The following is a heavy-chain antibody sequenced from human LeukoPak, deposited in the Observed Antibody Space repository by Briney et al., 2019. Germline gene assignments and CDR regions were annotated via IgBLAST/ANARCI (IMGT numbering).Heavy chain of an antibody. V-gene: IGHV3-7*01. D-gene: IGHD2-15*01. J-gene: IGHJ4*02. CDR1: GFTFSSNW. Sequence: PGGSLRLSCAASGFTFSSNWMTWVRQAPGQGLEWVANIKPDGSDTYYVDSVKGRFTISRDNARNSLYLQLNSLRAEDTAVYYCARGPQFCSGGSCYGYYFDYWGQGTLVTVSS. CDR2: IKPDGSDT. CDR3: ARGPQFCSGGSCYGYYFDY.